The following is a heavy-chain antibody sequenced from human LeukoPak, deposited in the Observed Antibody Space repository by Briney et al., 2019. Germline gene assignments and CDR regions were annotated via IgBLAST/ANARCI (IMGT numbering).Heavy chain of an antibody. Sequence: PGRSLRLSCAASGFTFSSYEMNWVRQAPGKGLEWVSYVSSSGSTIYYADSVKGRFTISRDNAKNSLYLQMNSLRAEDTAVYYCARGLPYYYDSSGGMPEHWGQGTLVTVSS. V-gene: IGHV3-48*03. D-gene: IGHD3-22*01. CDR3: ARGLPYYYDSSGGMPEH. CDR2: VSSSGSTI. CDR1: GFTFSSYE. J-gene: IGHJ1*01.